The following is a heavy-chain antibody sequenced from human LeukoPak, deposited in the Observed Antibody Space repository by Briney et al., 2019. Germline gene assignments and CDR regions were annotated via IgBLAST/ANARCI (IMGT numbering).Heavy chain of an antibody. D-gene: IGHD3-9*01. Sequence: GGSLRLSCAASGFTFSSYGMSWVRQAPGKGLEWVAFIRYDGSNKYYADSVKGRFTISRDNSKNTLYLQMNSLRAEDTAVYYCAKDLRYDILTGCLNLWGPDYWGQGTLVTVSS. CDR1: GFTFSSYG. J-gene: IGHJ4*02. CDR3: AKDLRYDILTGCLNLWGPDY. CDR2: IRYDGSNK. V-gene: IGHV3-30*02.